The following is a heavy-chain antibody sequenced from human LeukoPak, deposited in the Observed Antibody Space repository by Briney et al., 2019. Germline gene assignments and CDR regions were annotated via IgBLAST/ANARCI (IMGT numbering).Heavy chain of an antibody. CDR2: IDTSGSS. Sequence: SETLSLTCTVSGGSFTSGSDYWSWIRQPAGKRLERIGHIDTSGSSTFNPSLKSRVTMSLDTSRNEFYLKLNSVAAADTAIYYCARAAIWNNYHYPFDVWGLGTMVSVSS. CDR3: ARAAIWNNYHYPFDV. V-gene: IGHV4-61*09. J-gene: IGHJ3*01. CDR1: GGSFTSGSDY. D-gene: IGHD3-10*01.